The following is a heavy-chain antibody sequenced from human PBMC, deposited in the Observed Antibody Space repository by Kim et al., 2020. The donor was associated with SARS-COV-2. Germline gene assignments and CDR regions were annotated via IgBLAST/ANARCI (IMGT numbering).Heavy chain of an antibody. CDR2: IYHSGIT. V-gene: IGHV4-39*01. J-gene: IGHJ4*02. Sequence: SETLSLTCTVSGGSISSTFYFWSWIRQPPGKGLEWIGTIYHSGITDYHPSLKNRVTISLDTTKNDFSLRLTSVTAADTAVYYCASLTVYGSTTTDSWGQG. CDR1: GGSISSTFYF. CDR3: ASLTVYGSTTTDS. D-gene: IGHD3-10*01.